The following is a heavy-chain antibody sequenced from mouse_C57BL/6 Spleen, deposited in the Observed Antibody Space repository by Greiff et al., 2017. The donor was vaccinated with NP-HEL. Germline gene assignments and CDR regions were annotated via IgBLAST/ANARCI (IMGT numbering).Heavy chain of an antibody. CDR3: ARAPFYGSSYGYAMDY. Sequence: QVQLKQSGAELARPGASVKLSCKASGYTFTSYGISWVKQRTGQGLEWIGEIYPRSGNTYYNEKFKGKATLTADKSSSTAYMELRSLTSEDSAVYFCARAPFYGSSYGYAMDYWGQGTSVTVSS. J-gene: IGHJ4*01. D-gene: IGHD1-1*01. CDR1: GYTFTSYG. CDR2: IYPRSGNT. V-gene: IGHV1-81*01.